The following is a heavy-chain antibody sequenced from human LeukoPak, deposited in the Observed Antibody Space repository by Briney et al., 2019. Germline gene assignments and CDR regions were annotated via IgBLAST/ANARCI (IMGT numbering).Heavy chain of an antibody. J-gene: IGHJ5*02. CDR3: AKAVAVAGRGWFDP. CDR1: GYSFTSYY. Sequence: ASVKVSCKASGYSFTSYYMHWVRQAPGQGLEWMGFINPSGSSAAYAQKFQGRLTMTRDMFTSTDYMELTSLTSDDTAVYYCAKAVAVAGRGWFDPWGQGTLVTVSS. V-gene: IGHV1-46*01. CDR2: INPSGSSA. D-gene: IGHD6-19*01.